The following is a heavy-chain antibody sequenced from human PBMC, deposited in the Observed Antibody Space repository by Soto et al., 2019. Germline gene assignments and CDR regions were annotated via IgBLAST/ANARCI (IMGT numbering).Heavy chain of an antibody. J-gene: IGHJ6*01. Sequence: GGSLRLSCAASGFTFSSYAMHWVRQAPGKGLEWVAVISYDGSNKYYADSVKGRFTISRDNSKNSLYLQMTSLRAQDTAVYYCVKDWTGNTCPCMDVWGQGTTVTVSS. CDR1: GFTFSSYA. CDR2: ISYDGSNK. V-gene: IGHV3-30-3*01. D-gene: IGHD2-8*02. CDR3: VKDWTGNTCPCMDV.